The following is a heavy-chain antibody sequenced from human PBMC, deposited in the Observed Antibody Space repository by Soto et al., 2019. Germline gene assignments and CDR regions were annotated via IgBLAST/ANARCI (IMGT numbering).Heavy chain of an antibody. Sequence: XGTLSLTCAVYGGSITSSYWSWIRRPPGKGLEWIAYIYDTGISGYTPSTSYNPSLKSRVTMSVDTSKSQFSLKLTSVTAADTAVYYCARGEDAFFYYGLDVWGQGITVTVSS. CDR3: ARGEDAFFYYGLDV. CDR1: GGSITSSY. J-gene: IGHJ6*02. CDR2: IYDTGISGYTPST. V-gene: IGHV4-59*01.